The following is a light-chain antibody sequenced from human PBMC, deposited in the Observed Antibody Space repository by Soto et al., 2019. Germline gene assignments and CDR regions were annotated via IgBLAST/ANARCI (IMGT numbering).Light chain of an antibody. CDR1: QSVGSD. CDR2: DAS. J-gene: IGKJ1*01. Sequence: DIVMTQSPGSLSVSPGERVTLSCRASQSVGSDLAWYQQKPGQAPRLLIYDASNRATGIPARFSGSGSGTEFTLTISSLQSEDFAVYYCQQYNNWPPVTFGQGTKVDIK. V-gene: IGKV3D-15*01. CDR3: QQYNNWPPVT.